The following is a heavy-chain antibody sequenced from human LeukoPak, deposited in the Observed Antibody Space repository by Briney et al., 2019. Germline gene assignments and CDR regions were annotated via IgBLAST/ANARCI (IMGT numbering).Heavy chain of an antibody. CDR1: GFTFSSYW. Sequence: GGSLRLSCAASGFTFSSYWMHWVRQAPGKGLVWVSRINSDGTITTYADSVKGRFTISGDTAKNTLYLQMNSLRPEDTAVYYCARVAGGTSFDYWGQGALVTVSS. CDR3: ARVAGGTSFDY. CDR2: INSDGTIT. J-gene: IGHJ4*02. D-gene: IGHD6-13*01. V-gene: IGHV3-74*01.